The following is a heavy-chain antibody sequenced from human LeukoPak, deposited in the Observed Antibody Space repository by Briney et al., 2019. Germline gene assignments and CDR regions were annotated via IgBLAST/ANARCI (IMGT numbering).Heavy chain of an antibody. D-gene: IGHD2-21*02. CDR3: STDLYCGGDRDPGA. Sequence: GGSLRLSCAASGFTFSNAWMSWVRQAPGKGLEWVGRIKSKSDGGTTDYAAPVKGRFTISRDDSRNTLYLHMNSLKTEDTAIYYCSTDLYCGGDRDPGAWGQGTLVTVPS. J-gene: IGHJ5*02. V-gene: IGHV3-15*01. CDR1: GFTFSNAW. CDR2: IKSKSDGGTT.